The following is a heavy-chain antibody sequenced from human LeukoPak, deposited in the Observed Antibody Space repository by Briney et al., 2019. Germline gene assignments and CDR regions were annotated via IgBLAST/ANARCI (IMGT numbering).Heavy chain of an antibody. V-gene: IGHV3-23*01. CDR1: GFTFSSYW. CDR3: ANGDPGPIAAALGMDV. Sequence: GGSLRLPCAASGFTFSSYWMSWVRQAPGKGLEWVSAIRGSGGSTYYADSVKGRFTISRDNSKNTLYLQMNSLRAEDTAVYYCANGDPGPIAAALGMDVWGQGTTVTVSS. D-gene: IGHD6-13*01. CDR2: IRGSGGST. J-gene: IGHJ6*02.